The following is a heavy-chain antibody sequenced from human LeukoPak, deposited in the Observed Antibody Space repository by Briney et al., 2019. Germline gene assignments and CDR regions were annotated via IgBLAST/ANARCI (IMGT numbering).Heavy chain of an antibody. CDR1: GESFSGYY. J-gene: IGHJ4*02. D-gene: IGHD3-16*02. V-gene: IGHV4-34*01. CDR3: ARGRDLGGVIAFFDY. Sequence: PSETLSLTCAVCGESFSGYYWSWIRQPPEEGLEWIGEINHSGSTNYNPSLKSRVTISVDTSKNQFSLKLSSVTAADTAVYYCARGRDLGGVIAFFDYWGQGTLVTVSS. CDR2: INHSGST.